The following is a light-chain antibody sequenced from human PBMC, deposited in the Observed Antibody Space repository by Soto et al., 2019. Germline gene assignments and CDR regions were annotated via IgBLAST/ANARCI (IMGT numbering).Light chain of an antibody. CDR3: SSYTTTSTVV. CDR2: DVT. J-gene: IGLJ2*01. CDR1: SSDVGGYNY. Sequence: QAVVTQPASVSGSPGQSITISCTGTSSDVGGYNYVSWYQHHPGKAPKLMIYDVTNRPSGVSNRFSGSKSGNTASLTISGVQSEDEASYYCSSYTTTSTVVFGGGTKLTVL. V-gene: IGLV2-14*03.